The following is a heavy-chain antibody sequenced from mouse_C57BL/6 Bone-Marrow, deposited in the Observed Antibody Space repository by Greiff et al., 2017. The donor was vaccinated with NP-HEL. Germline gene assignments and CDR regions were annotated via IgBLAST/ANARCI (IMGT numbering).Heavy chain of an antibody. J-gene: IGHJ2*01. CDR2: IRNKANGYST. V-gene: IGHV7-3*01. CDR3: ARYSNYLDY. CDR1: GFTFTDYY. Sequence: EVKLVESGGGLVQPGGSLSLSCAASGFTFTDYYMSWVRQPPGKALEWLGFIRNKANGYSTEYSASVKGRFTISRDNSQSILYLEMNGLRAEDSATYYCARYSNYLDYWGQGNTLTVSA.